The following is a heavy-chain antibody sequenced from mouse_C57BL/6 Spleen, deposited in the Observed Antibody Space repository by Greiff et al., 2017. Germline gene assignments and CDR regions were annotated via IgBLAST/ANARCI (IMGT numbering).Heavy chain of an antibody. CDR3: ARGRVYDGYLAWFAY. Sequence: QVQLQQSGAELMKPGASVKLSCKATGYTFTGYWIEWVKQRPGHGLEWIGEILPGSGSTNYNEKFKGKATFPADTSSNTAYMQLSSLTTEDSAIYYCARGRVYDGYLAWFAYWGQGTLVTVSA. J-gene: IGHJ3*01. V-gene: IGHV1-9*01. CDR1: GYTFTGYW. D-gene: IGHD2-3*01. CDR2: ILPGSGST.